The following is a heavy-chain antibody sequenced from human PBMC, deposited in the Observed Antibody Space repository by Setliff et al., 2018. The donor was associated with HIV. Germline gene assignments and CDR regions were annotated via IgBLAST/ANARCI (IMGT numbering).Heavy chain of an antibody. CDR1: GYTFTGYY. J-gene: IGHJ4*02. CDR2: INPSDGAA. V-gene: IGHV1-2*02. Sequence: ASVKVSCKASGYTFTGYYMHWARQAPGQGLEWMGWINPSDGAAHYAQRFHGRVTMTRDTSISTAYVELNSLTPNDTAVYYCARGFCSNTSCRGVMDYWGQGTLVTVPQ. D-gene: IGHD2-2*01. CDR3: ARGFCSNTSCRGVMDY.